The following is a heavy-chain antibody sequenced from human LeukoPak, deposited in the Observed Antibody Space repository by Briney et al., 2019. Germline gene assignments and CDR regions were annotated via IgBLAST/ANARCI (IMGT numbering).Heavy chain of an antibody. CDR2: IYYSGST. CDR1: GGSISSYY. Sequence: SETLSLTCTVSGGSISSYYWSWIRQPPGKGLEWIGYIYYSGSTNYNPSLKSRVTISVDTSKNQFSLKLSSVTAADTAVYYCARLGDHYGSGCYDFDHWGQGTLVTVSS. CDR3: ARLGDHYGSGCYDFDH. J-gene: IGHJ4*02. V-gene: IGHV4-59*08. D-gene: IGHD3-10*01.